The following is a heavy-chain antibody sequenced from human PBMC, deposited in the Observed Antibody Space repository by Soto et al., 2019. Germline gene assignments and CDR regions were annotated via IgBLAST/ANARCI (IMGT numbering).Heavy chain of an antibody. V-gene: IGHV5-51*01. J-gene: IGHJ3*02. Sequence: GESLKISCKGSGYSFTSYWIGCVRQMHGKGLEWMGVIYPGDSDTRYSPSFQGQVTISADKSISTAYLQWSSLKASDTAMYYCASSKNSGSDDAFDIWGQGTMVTVSS. D-gene: IGHD3-10*01. CDR2: IYPGDSDT. CDR3: ASSKNSGSDDAFDI. CDR1: GYSFTSYW.